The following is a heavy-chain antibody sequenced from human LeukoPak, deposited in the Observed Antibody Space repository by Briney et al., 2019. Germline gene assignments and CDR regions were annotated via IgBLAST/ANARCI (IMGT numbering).Heavy chain of an antibody. V-gene: IGHV1-46*01. D-gene: IGHD7-27*01. CDR1: GYTFTNYG. CDR3: ARDVQTGDRDY. J-gene: IGHJ4*02. Sequence: ASVKVSCKASGYTFTNYGITWVRQAPGQGLEWMGIINPSGGSTTYAHNFQGRVTMTRDTSTSTVYMELSSLRSEDTAVYYCARDVQTGDRDYWGQGTLVTVSS. CDR2: INPSGGST.